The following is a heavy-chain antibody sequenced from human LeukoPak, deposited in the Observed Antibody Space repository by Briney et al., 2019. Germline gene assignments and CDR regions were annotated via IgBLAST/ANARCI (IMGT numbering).Heavy chain of an antibody. CDR1: DDSITSDQYY. J-gene: IGHJ4*02. D-gene: IGHD4-17*01. Sequence: PSETLSLTCSVSDDSITSDQYYWSWIRQPAGKGLEWIGRIYRSGSDNYNPSLKSRVVISIDTSKKQFSLKVNSVTAADTAVYYCARSHYGHFYFDLWGPGTLVTVSS. V-gene: IGHV4-61*02. CDR2: IYRSGSD. CDR3: ARSHYGHFYFDL.